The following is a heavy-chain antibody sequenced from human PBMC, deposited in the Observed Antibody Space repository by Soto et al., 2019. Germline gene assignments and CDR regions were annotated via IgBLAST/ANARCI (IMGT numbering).Heavy chain of an antibody. CDR1: GFTLSNYD. V-gene: IGHV3-13*01. J-gene: IGHJ4*02. D-gene: IGHD6-19*01. Sequence: GGSLRLSCAASGFTLSNYDMQWVRQAAGRGLEWLSAIGTTGEAYYTGSVKGRFTISRDNAKNSVYLQVNSLRAGDTAVYYCARGNSGWYSEFDYWGQGVLVTVSS. CDR3: ARGNSGWYSEFDY. CDR2: IGTTGEA.